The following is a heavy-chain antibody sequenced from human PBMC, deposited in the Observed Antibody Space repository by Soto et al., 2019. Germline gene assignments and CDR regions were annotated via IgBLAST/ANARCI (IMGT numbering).Heavy chain of an antibody. Sequence: SETLSLTCTVSGGSISSGGYYWSWIRQDPGKGLEWIGYIYYSGSTYYNPSLKSRVTISVDTYKNQFSLKLSSVTAADTAVYYCASGTYDSSGYYQGPPDYWGQGTLVTVSS. J-gene: IGHJ4*02. CDR2: IYYSGST. V-gene: IGHV4-31*03. D-gene: IGHD3-22*01. CDR3: ASGTYDSSGYYQGPPDY. CDR1: GGSISSGGYY.